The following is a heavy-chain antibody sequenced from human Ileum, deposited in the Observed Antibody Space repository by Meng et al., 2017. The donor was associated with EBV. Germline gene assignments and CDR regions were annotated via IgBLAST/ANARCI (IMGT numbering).Heavy chain of an antibody. V-gene: IGHV4-4*02. D-gene: IGHD5-18*01. CDR1: GAAITASNS. J-gene: IGHJ4*02. CDR3: ARWAFIYSYGFDH. Sequence: QVSVPGLVTPSGTLVSPSAGSGAAITASNSWSWVRQPPGKGLEWIGEIYHSGGTNYNPSLKSRVTISVDKSKNQISLKLNSVTAADTAVYYCARWAFIYSYGFDHWGQGTLVTVSS. CDR2: IYHSGGT.